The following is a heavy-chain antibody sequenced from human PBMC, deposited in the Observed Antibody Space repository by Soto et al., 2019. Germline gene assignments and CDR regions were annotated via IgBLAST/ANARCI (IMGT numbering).Heavy chain of an antibody. D-gene: IGHD3-22*01. CDR2: INPNSGGT. Sequence: QVQLVQSGAEVKKPGASVKVSCKASGYTFTGYYMHWGRQAPGQGLEWMGWINPNSGGTNYAQNFQGWVTMTRDTSISTAYMELSRLRSDDTAVYYCAREPSRYYYDSSGLAGMDVWGQGTTVTVSS. CDR3: AREPSRYYYDSSGLAGMDV. J-gene: IGHJ6*02. V-gene: IGHV1-2*04. CDR1: GYTFTGYY.